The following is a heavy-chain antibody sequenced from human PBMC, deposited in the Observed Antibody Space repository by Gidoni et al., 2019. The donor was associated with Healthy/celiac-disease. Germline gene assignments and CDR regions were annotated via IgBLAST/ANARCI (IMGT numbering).Heavy chain of an antibody. V-gene: IGHV3-23*01. J-gene: IGHJ4*02. CDR1: GFPFIIYA. CDR3: AKAAYYDFWSGYLFDY. Sequence: EVQLLESGGGLVPPGGSLRLSCAASGFPFIIYAMSWVRQDQGKGLEWVSCISGSGGSTYYADAVKGRFTISRDNSKNTLYLQMNSLRAEDTAVYYCAKAAYYDFWSGYLFDYWGQGTLVTVSS. D-gene: IGHD3-3*01. CDR2: ISGSGGST.